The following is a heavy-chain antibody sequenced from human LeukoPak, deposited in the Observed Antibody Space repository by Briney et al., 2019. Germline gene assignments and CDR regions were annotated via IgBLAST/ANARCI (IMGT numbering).Heavy chain of an antibody. Sequence: GRSLRLSCAASGFIFRNCAIHWVRQAPGKGLEWVAITSHDGSFKSYGDSVKGRFTISRDNSKNTVYLQMSSLRAEDTAIYYCAKPPHGDYVAPFGSWGQGTLVTVSS. D-gene: IGHD4-17*01. V-gene: IGHV3-30*18. CDR3: AKPPHGDYVAPFGS. CDR1: GFIFRNCA. J-gene: IGHJ4*02. CDR2: TSHDGSFK.